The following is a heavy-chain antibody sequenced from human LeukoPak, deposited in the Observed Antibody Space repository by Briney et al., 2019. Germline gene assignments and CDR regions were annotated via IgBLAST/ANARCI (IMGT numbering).Heavy chain of an antibody. CDR3: ARLGAGSGLLIDP. J-gene: IGHJ5*02. V-gene: IGHV1-2*06. CDR2: INPNSGGT. Sequence: SVKISCKASGYTFTGYYMHWVRQAPGQGLEWMGRINPNSGGTNYAQKFQGRVTMTRDTSISTAYMELSRLRSDDTAVYYCARLGAGSGLLIDPWGQGTLVTVSS. CDR1: GYTFTGYY. D-gene: IGHD6-19*01.